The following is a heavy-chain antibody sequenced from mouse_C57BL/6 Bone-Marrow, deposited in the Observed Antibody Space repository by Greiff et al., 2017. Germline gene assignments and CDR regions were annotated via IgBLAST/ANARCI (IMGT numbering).Heavy chain of an antibody. V-gene: IGHV14-3*01. CDR1: GFNIKNTY. D-gene: IGHD2-3*01. Sequence: VQLQQSVAELVRPGASVKLSCTASGFNIKNTYMHWVKQRPEQGLEWIGRIDPANGNTKYAPKFQGKATITADTSSNTAYLQLSSLTSEDTAIYYWALIYDGYYGGYYFDYWGQGTTLTVSS. J-gene: IGHJ2*01. CDR2: IDPANGNT. CDR3: ALIYDGYYGGYYFDY.